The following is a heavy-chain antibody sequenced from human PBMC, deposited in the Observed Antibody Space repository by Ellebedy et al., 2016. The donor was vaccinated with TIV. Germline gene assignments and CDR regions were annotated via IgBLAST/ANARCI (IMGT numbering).Heavy chain of an antibody. CDR2: ISSSSSTI. V-gene: IGHV3-48*01. J-gene: IGHJ5*02. CDR3: ATQNWFDP. CDR1: GFTFSSYS. Sequence: GGSLRLXXAASGFTFSSYSMNWVRQAPGKGLEWVSYISSSSSTIYYADSVKGRFTISRDNSKNTLYLQMNSLRAEDTAVYYCATQNWFDPWGQGTLVTVSS.